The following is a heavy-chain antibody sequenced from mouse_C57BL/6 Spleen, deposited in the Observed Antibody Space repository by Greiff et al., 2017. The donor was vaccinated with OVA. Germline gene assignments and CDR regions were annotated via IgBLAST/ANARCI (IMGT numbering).Heavy chain of an antibody. CDR2: ISGGGGNT. J-gene: IGHJ2*01. Sequence: EVKLMESGGGLVKPGGSLKLSCAASGFTFSSYTMSWVRQTPEKRLEWVATISGGGGNTYYPDSVKGRFTISRDNAKNTLYLQMSSLRSEDTALYYCARGGGYFDYWGQGTTLTVSS. V-gene: IGHV5-9*01. CDR3: ARGGGYFDY. CDR1: GFTFSSYT.